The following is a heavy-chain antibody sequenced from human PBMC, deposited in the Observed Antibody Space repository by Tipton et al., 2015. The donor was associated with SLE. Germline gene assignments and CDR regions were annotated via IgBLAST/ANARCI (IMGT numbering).Heavy chain of an antibody. Sequence: GSLRLSCAASGFTFTTYAMSWVRQAPGKRLEWVSVIYSGGSTESAESVKGRFTLSRDLSKSTLYLQMNSLTTEDTAVYYCAKIASMTFPYYFDYWGQGTLVTVSS. CDR3: AKIASMTFPYYFDY. J-gene: IGHJ4*02. CDR1: GFTFTTYA. V-gene: IGHV3-23*03. CDR2: IYSGGST. D-gene: IGHD6-6*01.